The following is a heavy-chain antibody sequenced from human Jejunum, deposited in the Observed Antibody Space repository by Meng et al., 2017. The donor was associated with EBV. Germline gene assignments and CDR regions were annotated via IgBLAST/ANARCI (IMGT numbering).Heavy chain of an antibody. CDR3: AKLTRA. CDR2: IGGSGGAT. Sequence: VQLGGSRGGFVQPGGSLRLSCAASGFTFSSSAMGWVRQAPGKGLEWVSSIGGSGGATYYADSVKGRFTISRDNSKSTLYLQMNSLRAEDTAVYYCAKLTRAWGQGTLVTVSS. D-gene: IGHD1/OR15-1a*01. V-gene: IGHV3-23*04. CDR1: GFTFSSSA. J-gene: IGHJ5*02.